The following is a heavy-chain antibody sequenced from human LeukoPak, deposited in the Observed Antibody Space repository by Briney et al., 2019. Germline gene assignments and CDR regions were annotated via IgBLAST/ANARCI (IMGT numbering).Heavy chain of an antibody. V-gene: IGHV3-74*01. CDR1: GFTFSDYW. D-gene: IGHD6-6*01. CDR2: INTDGTTT. Sequence: GGSLRLSCVVSGFTFSDYWMHWVRQAPGEGPVWVSRINTDGTTTTYADSVKGRFTISRDNAKNTLYLQMNSLRAEDTAVYYCARDLGYSSSPLDYWGQGTLVTVSS. CDR3: ARDLGYSSSPLDY. J-gene: IGHJ4*02.